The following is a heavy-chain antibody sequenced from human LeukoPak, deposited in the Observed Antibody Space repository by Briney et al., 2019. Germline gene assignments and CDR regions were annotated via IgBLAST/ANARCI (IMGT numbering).Heavy chain of an antibody. J-gene: IGHJ4*02. V-gene: IGHV1-69*05. Sequence: GASVKVSCKASGVTFSSYAISWVRQAPGQGLEWMGGIIPIFGTVNYAQKFQGRVTITTDESTSTAYMELSSLRSEDTAVYYCASLTRVDSSGYLDYWGQGTLVGVFS. D-gene: IGHD3-22*01. CDR2: IIPIFGTV. CDR3: ASLTRVDSSGYLDY. CDR1: GVTFSSYA.